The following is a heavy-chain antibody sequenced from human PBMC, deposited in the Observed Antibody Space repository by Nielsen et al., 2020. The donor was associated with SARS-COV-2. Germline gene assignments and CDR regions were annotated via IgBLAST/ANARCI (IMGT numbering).Heavy chain of an antibody. D-gene: IGHD5-18*01. CDR1: GFTFSSYS. J-gene: IGHJ4*02. Sequence: GESLKISCAASGFTFSSYSMNWVRQAPGKGLEWLSYISSSGSTIYYADSVKGRFTISRDNAKNSLYLQMNSLRAEDTAVYYCARDIGGYSYGLFDYWGQGTLVTVSS. CDR3: ARDIGGYSYGLFDY. V-gene: IGHV3-48*04. CDR2: ISSSGSTI.